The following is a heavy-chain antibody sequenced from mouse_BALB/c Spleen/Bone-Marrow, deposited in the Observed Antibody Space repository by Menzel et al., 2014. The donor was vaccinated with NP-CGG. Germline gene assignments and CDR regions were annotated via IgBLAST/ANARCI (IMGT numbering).Heavy chain of an antibody. V-gene: IGHV4-2*02. CDR1: GFDFSRYW. D-gene: IGHD1-2*01. J-gene: IGHJ4*01. CDR2: INPGSSTI. CDR3: ARLTAYGAMDY. Sequence: EVHLVESGGGLVQPGGSLNLSCAASGFDFSRYWMSWARQAPGKGQEWIGEINPGSSTINYTPSLKDKFIISRDNAKNTLYLQMSKVRSEDTALYYCARLTAYGAMDYWGQGTSVTVSS.